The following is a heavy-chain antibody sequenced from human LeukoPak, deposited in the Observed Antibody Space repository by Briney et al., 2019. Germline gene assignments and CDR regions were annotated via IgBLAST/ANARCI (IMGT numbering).Heavy chain of an antibody. CDR3: ARDEGTPSI. CDR1: GFTLSDYY. D-gene: IGHD1-14*01. V-gene: IGHV3-11*04. J-gene: IGHJ4*02. CDR2: ISGTGTTT. Sequence: GGSLRLSCVAYGFTLSDYYMSWVRQAPGKGLEWLSDISGTGTTTHSADSVKGRFTISRDNAKNSPYLQMNSLRAEDTVVYYCARDEGTPSIWGQGTLVTVSS.